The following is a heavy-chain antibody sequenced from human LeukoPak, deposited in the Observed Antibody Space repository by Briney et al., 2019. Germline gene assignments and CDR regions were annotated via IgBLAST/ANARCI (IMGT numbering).Heavy chain of an antibody. D-gene: IGHD3-22*01. Sequence: SETLSLTCTVSGGSISSGGYYWSWIRQHPGKGLEWIGYIYYSGSTYYNPSLKSRVTISVDTSKNQFSLKLSSVTAADTAVYYCARGGDSSGYYGGAHGAFDIWGQGTMVTVSS. J-gene: IGHJ3*02. CDR1: GGSISSGGYY. V-gene: IGHV4-31*03. CDR3: ARGGDSSGYYGGAHGAFDI. CDR2: IYYSGST.